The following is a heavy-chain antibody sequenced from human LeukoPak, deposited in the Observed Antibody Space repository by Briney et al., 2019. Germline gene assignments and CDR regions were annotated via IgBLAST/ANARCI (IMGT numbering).Heavy chain of an antibody. V-gene: IGHV4-59*01. J-gene: IGHJ3*02. D-gene: IGHD2-21*02. CDR2: ICYSGST. CDR3: ARKVTRKGGDAFDI. Sequence: SETLSLTCTVSGDSLSSYYWSWIRQPPGRGLERSGYICYSGSTNYNPSLKSRVTISIDTSKNQFSLKLSSVTAADTAVYYCARKVTRKGGDAFDIWGQGTMVTVSS. CDR1: GDSLSSYY.